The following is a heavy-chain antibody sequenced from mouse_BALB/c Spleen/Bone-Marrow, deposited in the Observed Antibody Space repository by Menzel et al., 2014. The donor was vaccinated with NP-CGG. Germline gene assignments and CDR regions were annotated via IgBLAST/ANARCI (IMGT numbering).Heavy chain of an antibody. Sequence: VQLQQPGPELVKPGASVKLSCKASGYAFTNYNMNWVKQSHGKSLEWIGYIDPYSGGTNYNQKFRGKATLTVDKSSSTAYMHLNSLTSEDSAVYYCSRGVLASFDYWGQGTTLTVSS. J-gene: IGHJ2*01. CDR3: SRGVLASFDY. CDR1: GYAFTNYN. D-gene: IGHD2-14*01. V-gene: IGHV1S135*01. CDR2: IDPYSGGT.